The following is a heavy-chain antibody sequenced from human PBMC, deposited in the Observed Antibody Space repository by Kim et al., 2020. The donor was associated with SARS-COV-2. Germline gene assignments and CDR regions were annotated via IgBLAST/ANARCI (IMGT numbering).Heavy chain of an antibody. Sequence: AAPGKGRFTISRDNSKNTLYLQMNSLRARDTAVYCCAKGIQRRTSCYSDYWGQGTLVTVSS. CDR3: AKGIQRRTSCYSDY. V-gene: IGHV3-23*01. J-gene: IGHJ4*02. D-gene: IGHD2-2*01.